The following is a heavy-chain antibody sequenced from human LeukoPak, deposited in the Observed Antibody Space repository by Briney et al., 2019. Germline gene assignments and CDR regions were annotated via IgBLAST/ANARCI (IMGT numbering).Heavy chain of an antibody. Sequence: SETLSLTCAVYGGSFSGYYWSWIRQPPGKGLEWIGEINHSGSTNYNPSLKSRVTISVDTSKNQFSLKLSSVAAADTAVYYCARARYGDYDFWSGYRGPYYYFDYWGQGTLVTVSS. J-gene: IGHJ4*02. CDR1: GGSFSGYY. V-gene: IGHV4-34*01. D-gene: IGHD3-3*01. CDR3: ARARYGDYDFWSGYRGPYYYFDY. CDR2: INHSGST.